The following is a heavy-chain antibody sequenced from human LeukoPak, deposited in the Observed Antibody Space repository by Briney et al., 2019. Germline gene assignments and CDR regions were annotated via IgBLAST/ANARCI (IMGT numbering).Heavy chain of an antibody. D-gene: IGHD2-15*01. J-gene: IGHJ4*02. Sequence: KTSQTLSLTCTVSGGSISSGEYYWSWIRQPPGKGLEWIGYIYHSGSTYYNPSLKSRVTVSVDRSKNQFSLKLSSVTAADTAVYYCARSPRGYCSGGSCYGLVYWGQGTLVTVSS. CDR2: IYHSGST. CDR3: ARSPRGYCSGGSCYGLVY. V-gene: IGHV4-30-2*01. CDR1: GGSISSGEYY.